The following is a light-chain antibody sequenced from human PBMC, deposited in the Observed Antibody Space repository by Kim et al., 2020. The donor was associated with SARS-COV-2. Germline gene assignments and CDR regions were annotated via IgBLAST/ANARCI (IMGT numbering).Light chain of an antibody. CDR2: GAS. Sequence: SVSPGERATLSCRASQSVSSSYLAWYQQKPGQAPRLLIYGASSRATGIPDRFSGSGSGTDFTLTISRLEPEDFAVYYCQQYGSSYTFGQGTKLEIK. CDR3: QQYGSSYT. CDR1: QSVSSSY. J-gene: IGKJ2*01. V-gene: IGKV3-20*01.